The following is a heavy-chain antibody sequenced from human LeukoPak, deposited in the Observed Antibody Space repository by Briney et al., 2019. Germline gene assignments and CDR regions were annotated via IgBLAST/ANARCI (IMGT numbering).Heavy chain of an antibody. D-gene: IGHD5/OR15-5a*01. CDR2: IYPGDSDT. CDR3: ARRVSTSPLFEY. Sequence: GESLKISCKGSGYRFTDYWIGWVRQMPGKGLEWMGIIYPGDSDTRYSPSFQGQVTIWADKSITTAYLQWSGLKAPDTAMYYCARRVSTSPLFEYWGQGTLVTVSS. CDR1: GYRFTDYW. V-gene: IGHV5-51*01. J-gene: IGHJ4*02.